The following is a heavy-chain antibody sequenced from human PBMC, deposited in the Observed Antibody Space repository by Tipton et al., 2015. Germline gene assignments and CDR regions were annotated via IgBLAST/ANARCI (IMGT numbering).Heavy chain of an antibody. V-gene: IGHV4-31*03. CDR3: ARVPFDYFDY. Sequence: TLSLTCTVSGDSISSGGYYWSWSRQHPGKGLEWLGYSYYSGSTYYNPSLKSRLTISVDMSKNQFSPKLSSVTAADTAVYYCARVPFDYFDYWGQGILVTVSS. CDR1: GDSISSGGYY. J-gene: IGHJ4*02. CDR2: SYYSGST.